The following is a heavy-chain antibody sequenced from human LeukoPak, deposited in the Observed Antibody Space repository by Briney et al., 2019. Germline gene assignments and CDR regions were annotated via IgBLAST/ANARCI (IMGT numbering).Heavy chain of an antibody. Sequence: GGSLRLSCAASGFTFSNYAMSWVRQAPGKGLEWVSGISGSGGSTYYADSVKGRFTISRGNSKNTLYLQMNSLRAGDTAVYYCAKDPSKGGYYYYYFDYWGQGILVTVSS. J-gene: IGHJ4*02. D-gene: IGHD3-22*01. CDR3: AKDPSKGGYYYYYFDY. CDR1: GFTFSNYA. CDR2: ISGSGGST. V-gene: IGHV3-23*01.